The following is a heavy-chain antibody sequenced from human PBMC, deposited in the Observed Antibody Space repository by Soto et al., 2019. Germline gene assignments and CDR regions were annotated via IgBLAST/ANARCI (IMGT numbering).Heavy chain of an antibody. J-gene: IGHJ4*02. CDR2: ISHDVSAT. V-gene: IGHV3-74*01. CDR1: GFTFSRYW. Sequence: GRCLRLACGASGFTFSRYWLHCVRQSPRTVLVWGSRISHDVSATTYADYVHNRVTIYTDNAKKTLYLRLNSLKAKDTAICYCARGGFYDDRQFLPRGFDYWGQGNLVTVPQ. CDR3: ARGGFYDDRQFLPRGFDY. D-gene: IGHD3-22*01.